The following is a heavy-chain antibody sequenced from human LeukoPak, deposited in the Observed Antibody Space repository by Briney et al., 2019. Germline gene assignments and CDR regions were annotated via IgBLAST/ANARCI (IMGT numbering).Heavy chain of an antibody. D-gene: IGHD1-26*01. J-gene: IGHJ4*02. CDR1: GGSFSGYY. Sequence: SETLSLTCAVYGGSFSGYYWSGIRQPPGKGLEWIGEINHSGSTNYNPSLKSRVTISVDTSKNQFPLKLSSVTAADTAVYYCARGGGDQDYFDYWGQGTLVTVSS. CDR3: ARGGGDQDYFDY. CDR2: INHSGST. V-gene: IGHV4-34*01.